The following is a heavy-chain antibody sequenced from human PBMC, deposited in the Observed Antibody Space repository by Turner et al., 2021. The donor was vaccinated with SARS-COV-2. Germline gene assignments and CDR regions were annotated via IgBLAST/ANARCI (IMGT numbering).Heavy chain of an antibody. CDR1: GFTFSSYW. CDR2: IKEDGSEK. V-gene: IGHV3-7*01. CDR3: ARSGLYYYDSSAYYSTAFDI. J-gene: IGHJ3*02. Sequence: EVQLVESGGGLVKPGGSLRLSCAASGFTFSSYWMSWVRQAPGKGLEWVANIKEDGSEKYYVDSVKGRFTVSRDNAKNSLYLQMNSLRAEDTAVYYCARSGLYYYDSSAYYSTAFDIWGQGTMVTVSS. D-gene: IGHD3-22*01.